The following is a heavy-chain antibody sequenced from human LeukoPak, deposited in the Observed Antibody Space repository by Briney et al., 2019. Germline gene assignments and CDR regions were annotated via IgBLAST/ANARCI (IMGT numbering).Heavy chain of an antibody. J-gene: IGHJ6*03. V-gene: IGHV4-61*02. CDR3: ARSVLDPDYYYYMDV. Sequence: SETLSLTCTVSGGSISSGSYYWSWIRQPAGKGLEWIGLIYTSGSTNYNPSLKSRVTISVDTSKNQFSLKLSSVTAADTAVYYCARSVLDPDYYYYMDVWGKGTTVTVSS. CDR2: IYTSGST. CDR1: GGSISSGSYY.